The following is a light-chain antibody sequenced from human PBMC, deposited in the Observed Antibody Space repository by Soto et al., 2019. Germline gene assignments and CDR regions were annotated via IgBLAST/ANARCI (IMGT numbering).Light chain of an antibody. J-gene: IGKJ4*01. CDR2: DAS. Sequence: IVMTHSPSTLALSAVERATLSCRASQAISDNLAWYQHKPGQPPRLLIYDASTRATGVPARFSGGGSGTEFTLTINSLQSEDFAVYYCQRYNRWPLSFGGGTKV. CDR3: QRYNRWPLS. V-gene: IGKV3-15*01. CDR1: QAISDN.